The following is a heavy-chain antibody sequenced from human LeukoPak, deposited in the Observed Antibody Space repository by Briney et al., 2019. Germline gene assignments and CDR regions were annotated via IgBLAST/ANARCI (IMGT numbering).Heavy chain of an antibody. CDR3: ARGRQLWPHAPSLDY. J-gene: IGHJ4*02. V-gene: IGHV3-7*01. Sequence: GGSLRLSCAASGFTFSSYWMSWVRQAPGKGLEWVANIKQDGSEKYYVDSVKGRFTISRDNAKNSLYLQMNSLRAEDTAVYYCARGRQLWPHAPSLDYWGQGTLVTVSS. CDR2: IKQDGSEK. D-gene: IGHD5-18*01. CDR1: GFTFSSYW.